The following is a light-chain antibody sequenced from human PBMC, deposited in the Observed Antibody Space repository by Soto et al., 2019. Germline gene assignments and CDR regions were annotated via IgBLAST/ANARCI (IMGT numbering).Light chain of an antibody. Sequence: DIQMTQSPSTLSASVGDRVTITCRASQSISSWLAWYQQKPGEAPKLLIYKASSLESGVPSRFSGSGSGTEFTLTISSLQPDDFATYYCQQFNNYPWTFGQGTRVGIK. CDR1: QSISSW. CDR3: QQFNNYPWT. J-gene: IGKJ1*01. V-gene: IGKV1-5*03. CDR2: KAS.